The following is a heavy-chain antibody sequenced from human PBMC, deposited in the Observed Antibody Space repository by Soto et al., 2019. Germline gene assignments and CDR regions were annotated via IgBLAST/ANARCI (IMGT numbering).Heavy chain of an antibody. CDR3: ARSQVRRPLDV. V-gene: IGHV1-46*01. CDR1: RYTFTNFY. Sequence: VASVKVSCKASRYTFTNFYIHWLRQAPGQGLEWMVIINPSGGSTTYPQKFQGRVTRTRDTSTSTVHMELITLRSEDTAVYYCARSQVRRPLDVWGPGTTVTVSS. J-gene: IGHJ6*02. CDR2: INPSGGST.